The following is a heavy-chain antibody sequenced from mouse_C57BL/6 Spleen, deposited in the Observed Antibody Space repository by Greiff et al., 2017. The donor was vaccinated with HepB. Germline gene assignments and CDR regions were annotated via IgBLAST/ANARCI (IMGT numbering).Heavy chain of an antibody. V-gene: IGHV1-82*01. D-gene: IGHD2-4*01. CDR2: IYPGDGDT. Sequence: QVQLQQSGPELVKPGASVKISCKASGYAFSSSWMNWVKQRPGKGLEWIGRIYPGDGDTNYNGKFKGKATLTADKSSSTAYMQLSSLTSEDSAVYFCARYGGDYEGYYAMDYWGQGTSVTVSS. CDR1: GYAFSSSW. J-gene: IGHJ4*01. CDR3: ARYGGDYEGYYAMDY.